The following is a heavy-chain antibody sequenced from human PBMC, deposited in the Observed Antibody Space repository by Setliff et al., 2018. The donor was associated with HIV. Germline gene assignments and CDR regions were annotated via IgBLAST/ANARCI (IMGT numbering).Heavy chain of an antibody. CDR3: ARGGGGYGDYYYYMDV. Sequence: ASVKVSCKASGYTFTSYDINWVRQATGQGLEWMGWMNPNSGNTGYAQKFQGRVTMTGNTSISTAYMELSSLRSEDTAVYYCARGGGGYGDYYYYMDVWGKGTTVTVSS. V-gene: IGHV1-8*02. J-gene: IGHJ6*03. CDR1: GYTFTSYD. CDR2: MNPNSGNT. D-gene: IGHD2-15*01.